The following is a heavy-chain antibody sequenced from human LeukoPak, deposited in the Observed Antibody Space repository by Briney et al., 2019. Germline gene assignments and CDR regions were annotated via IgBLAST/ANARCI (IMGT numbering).Heavy chain of an antibody. CDR2: IYYSGST. CDR3: ARAVYSYGYAYYYYYMDV. D-gene: IGHD5-18*01. Sequence: SETLSLTCTVSGGSISSSSYYWGWIRQPPGKGLEWIGSIYYSGSTYYNPSLKSRVTISVDTSKNQFSLKLGSVTAADTAVYYCARAVYSYGYAYYYYYMDVWGKGTTVTISS. J-gene: IGHJ6*03. CDR1: GGSISSSSYY. V-gene: IGHV4-39*07.